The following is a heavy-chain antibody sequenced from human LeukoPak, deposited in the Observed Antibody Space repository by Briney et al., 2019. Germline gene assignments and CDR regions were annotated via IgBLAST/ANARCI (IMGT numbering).Heavy chain of an antibody. CDR3: AKTLYDGDIPDYYYYGMDV. J-gene: IGHJ6*02. CDR2: ISYDGSNK. CDR1: GFTFSSYG. D-gene: IGHD2-21*01. Sequence: GGSLRLSCAVSGFTFSSYGMHWVRQAPGKGLEWVAVISYDGSNKYYADSVKGRFTISRDNSKNTLYLQMNSLRAEDTAVYYCAKTLYDGDIPDYYYYGMDVWGQGTTVTVSS. V-gene: IGHV3-30*18.